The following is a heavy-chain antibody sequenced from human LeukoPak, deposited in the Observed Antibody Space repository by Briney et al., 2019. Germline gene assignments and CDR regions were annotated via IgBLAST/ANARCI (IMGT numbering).Heavy chain of an antibody. Sequence: SETLSLTCAVSGGSISSNSYYWGWIRQPPGKGLEWIGYIYYSGSTNYNPSLKSRVTISVDTSKNQFSLKLSSVTAADTAVYYCARVYGDYGVYNWFDPWGQGTLVTVSS. CDR2: IYYSGST. CDR1: GGSISSNSYY. J-gene: IGHJ5*02. CDR3: ARVYGDYGVYNWFDP. V-gene: IGHV4-61*05. D-gene: IGHD4-17*01.